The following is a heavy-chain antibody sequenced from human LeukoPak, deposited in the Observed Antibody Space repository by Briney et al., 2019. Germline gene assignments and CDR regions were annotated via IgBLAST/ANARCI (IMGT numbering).Heavy chain of an antibody. J-gene: IGHJ6*02. D-gene: IGHD3-10*01. CDR1: GGSISSSSYY. CDR2: IYYSGST. V-gene: IGHV4-39*07. CDR3: ARETEGDHYGSGSYLTYYYYGMDV. Sequence: SETLSLTCTVSGGSISSSSYYWGWIRQPPGKGLEWIGSIYYSGSTYYNPSLRSRVTISVDTSKNQFSLRLSSVSAADTAVYYCARETEGDHYGSGSYLTYYYYGMDVWGQGTTVTVSS.